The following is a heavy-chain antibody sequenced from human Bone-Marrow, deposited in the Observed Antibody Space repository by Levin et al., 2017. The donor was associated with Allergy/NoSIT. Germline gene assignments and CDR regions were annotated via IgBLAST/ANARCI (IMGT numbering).Heavy chain of an antibody. CDR1: GGSISDYF. J-gene: IGHJ6*04. CDR3: AGERYCSGAICRPPQFVPKDYLKDV. Sequence: SETLSLTCSVSGGSISDYFWSWIRQPPGKGLEWIGYISSIGNTYYSPSLQSPVTISVDTSKNQFSLQLTSVSAADTAVYYCAGERYCSGAICRPPQFVPKDYLKDVWGKGTTVTVSS. V-gene: IGHV4-4*08. CDR2: ISSIGNT. D-gene: IGHD2-15*01.